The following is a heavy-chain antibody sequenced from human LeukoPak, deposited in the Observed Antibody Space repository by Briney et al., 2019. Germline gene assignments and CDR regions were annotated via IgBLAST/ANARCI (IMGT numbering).Heavy chain of an antibody. D-gene: IGHD3-10*01. CDR1: VYTFTSYY. J-gene: IGHJ4*02. V-gene: IGHV1-46*01. CDR3: ARGSGSAGGIDY. CDR2: INPSGGST. Sequence: ASVKVSCKAYVYTFTSYYMHWVRQGPGQGLEWMGIINPSGGSTSYAQKFQGRVTMTRETSTSTVYMELSSLRSEDTAVYYCARGSGSAGGIDYWGQGTLVTVSS.